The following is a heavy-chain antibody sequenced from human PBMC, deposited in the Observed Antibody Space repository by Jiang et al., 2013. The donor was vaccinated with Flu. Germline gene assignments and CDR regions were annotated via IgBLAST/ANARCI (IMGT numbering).Heavy chain of an antibody. J-gene: IGHJ3*02. D-gene: IGHD6-13*01. V-gene: IGHV6-1*01. Sequence: SKWYNDYAVSVKSRITINPDTSKNQFSLQLNSVTPEDTAVYYCARAAPGIADPVGIWGQGTMVTVSS. CDR2: SKWYN. CDR3: ARAAPGIADPVGI.